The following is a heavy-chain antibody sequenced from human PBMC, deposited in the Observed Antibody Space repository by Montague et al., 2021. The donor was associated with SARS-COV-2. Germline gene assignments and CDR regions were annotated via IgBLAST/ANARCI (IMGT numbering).Heavy chain of an antibody. CDR1: GGSFDSDNSV. Sequence: SETLSLTCSVSGGSFDSDNSVWGWIRQPPGKRLEWFGVISNGGXTXDXXXXKXRVTISVHTSRNQLSLNVKSVTAADTAVYYCARHRRYDVVTYYPDFWGQGILVTVSS. CDR3: ARHRRYDVVTYYPDF. V-gene: IGHV4-39*01. D-gene: IGHD3-9*01. CDR2: ISNGGXT. J-gene: IGHJ4*02.